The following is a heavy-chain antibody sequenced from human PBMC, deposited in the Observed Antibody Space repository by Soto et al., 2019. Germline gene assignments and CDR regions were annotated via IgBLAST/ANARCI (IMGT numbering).Heavy chain of an antibody. V-gene: IGHV4-59*01. CDR1: GGSISSYY. CDR3: ARAQGLRYTDYYYMDV. D-gene: IGHD5-12*01. J-gene: IGHJ6*03. CDR2: IYYSGST. Sequence: SETLSLTCTVSGGSISSYYWSWIRQPPGKGLEWIGYIYYSGSTNYNPSLKSRVTISVDMSKNQFSLKLSSVTAADTAVYYCARAQGLRYTDYYYMDVWGKGTTVTVSS.